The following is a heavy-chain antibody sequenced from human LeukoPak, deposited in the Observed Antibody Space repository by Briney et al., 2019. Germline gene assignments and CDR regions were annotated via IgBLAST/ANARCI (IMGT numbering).Heavy chain of an antibody. CDR3: GGSGSYYTPSYY. CDR1: DLTVSDYY. CDR2: ISNGGVT. Sequence: GGSLRLSCATSDLTVSDYYMSWVRQAPGRGLEWVSVISNGGVTYYADSVKGRFTISRDDSNDTVYLQMNNVRPEDTAVYYCGGSGSYYTPSYYWGQGKLVTVSS. V-gene: IGHV3-53*01. J-gene: IGHJ4*02. D-gene: IGHD3-10*01.